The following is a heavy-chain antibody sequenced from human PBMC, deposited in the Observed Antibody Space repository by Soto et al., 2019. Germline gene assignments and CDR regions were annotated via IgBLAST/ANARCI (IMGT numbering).Heavy chain of an antibody. J-gene: IGHJ4*02. Sequence: SETLSLTCAVYGGSFSGYYWSWIRQPPGKGLEWIGEINHSGSTNYNPSLKSRVTISVDTSKNQFSLKLSSVTAADTAVYYCARGYRWKTIGDYWGQGTLVTVSS. CDR2: INHSGST. D-gene: IGHD3-16*02. CDR3: ARGYRWKTIGDY. V-gene: IGHV4-34*01. CDR1: GGSFSGYY.